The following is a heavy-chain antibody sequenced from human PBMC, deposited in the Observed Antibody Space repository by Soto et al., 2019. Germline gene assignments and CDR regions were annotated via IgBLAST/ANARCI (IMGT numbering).Heavy chain of an antibody. V-gene: IGHV1-18*01. J-gene: IGHJ3*02. D-gene: IGHD5-18*01. CDR3: ARDWFLVDYRGYRGALDI. Sequence: ASVKVSCKASGYTFTSYVISWVRQAPGQGLEWMGWISAYNGNTNYAQKLQGRVTMTTDTSTSTAYMELRSLRSDDTAVYYCARDWFLVDYRGYRGALDIRGQGTMVTL. CDR1: GYTFTSYV. CDR2: ISAYNGNT.